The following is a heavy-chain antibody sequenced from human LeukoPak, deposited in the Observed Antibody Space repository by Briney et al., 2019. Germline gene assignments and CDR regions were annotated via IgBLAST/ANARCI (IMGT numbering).Heavy chain of an antibody. D-gene: IGHD6-13*01. Sequence: PSETLSLTCTVSGGSISNYWWSWIRQPPGKGLEWIGYVFDSGSTNYIPSLKSRVTISVDTSKKQFSLKLSSVTAADTAVYYCARGYSSSWNYFDYWGQGTLVTVSS. CDR2: VFDSGST. V-gene: IGHV4-59*01. CDR1: GGSISNYW. J-gene: IGHJ4*02. CDR3: ARGYSSSWNYFDY.